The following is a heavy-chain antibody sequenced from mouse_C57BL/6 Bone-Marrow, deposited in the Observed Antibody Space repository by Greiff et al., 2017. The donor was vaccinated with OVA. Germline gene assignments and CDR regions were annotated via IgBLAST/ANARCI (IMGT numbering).Heavy chain of an antibody. CDR2: IDPSDSET. Sequence: QVQLQQSGAELVRPGSSVKLSCKASGYTFTSYWMHWVKQRPIQGLEWIGNIDPSDSETHYNQKFKDKATLTVDKSSSTAYMQLSSLTSEDSAVYYCARWYYGSSLYAMDYWGQGTSVTVSS. CDR3: ARWYYGSSLYAMDY. V-gene: IGHV1-52*01. D-gene: IGHD1-1*01. CDR1: GYTFTSYW. J-gene: IGHJ4*01.